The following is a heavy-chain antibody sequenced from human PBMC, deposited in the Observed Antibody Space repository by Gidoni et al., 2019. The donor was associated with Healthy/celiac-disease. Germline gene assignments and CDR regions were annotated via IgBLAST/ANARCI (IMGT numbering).Heavy chain of an antibody. Sequence: QVQLVQSGAEVKKPGASVKVSCKASGYTFTGYYMHWVRQAPGQGLEWKGRINPTIGGTNDAQKCQGRVTRTRDTSISTAYMERSRLRSDDTDVYYCALKDYGDYEIYWYFDLWGRGTLVTVSS. J-gene: IGHJ2*01. CDR1: GYTFTGYY. D-gene: IGHD4-17*01. CDR2: INPTIGGT. CDR3: ALKDYGDYEIYWYFDL. V-gene: IGHV1-2*01.